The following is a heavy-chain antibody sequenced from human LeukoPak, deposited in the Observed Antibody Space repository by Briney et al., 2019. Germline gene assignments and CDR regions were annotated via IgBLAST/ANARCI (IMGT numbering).Heavy chain of an antibody. CDR1: GYIFSNYL. Sequence: GESLKISCKGSGYIFSNYLIGWVRQMPGKGLEWMGIIYPGDSGTKYSPSFQGQVTISADKSINTAYLQWSSLQASDTAMYYCARRRGYSGYDFWFDPWGQGTLVTVSS. J-gene: IGHJ5*02. D-gene: IGHD5-12*01. CDR2: IYPGDSGT. V-gene: IGHV5-51*01. CDR3: ARRRGYSGYDFWFDP.